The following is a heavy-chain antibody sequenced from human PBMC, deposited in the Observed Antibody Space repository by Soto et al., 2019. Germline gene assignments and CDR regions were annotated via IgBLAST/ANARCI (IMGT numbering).Heavy chain of an antibody. J-gene: IGHJ5*02. CDR1: GGSISSGGYY. D-gene: IGHD5-12*01. CDR3: AVSGYDSNWFDP. Sequence: QVQLQESGPGLVKPSQTLSLTCTVSGGSISSGGYYWSWIRQHPGKGLEWIGYIYYSGSTYYNPSLKSRVTISVDTYKNQFSLKLSSVTAADTAVYYCAVSGYDSNWFDPWGQGTLVTVSS. V-gene: IGHV4-31*03. CDR2: IYYSGST.